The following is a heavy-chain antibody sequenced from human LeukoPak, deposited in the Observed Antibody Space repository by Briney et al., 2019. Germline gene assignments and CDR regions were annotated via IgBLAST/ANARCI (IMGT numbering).Heavy chain of an antibody. CDR2: IYPGDSDT. CDR1: GYSFNSYW. Sequence: GESLKISCQGSGYSFNSYWIAWARQMPGKGLEWMGIIYPGDSDTRYSPSFRGQITISADKSINTAYLRWSSLKASDTAMYYCAGAYYCGGGSCKLEYWGQGTLVTVSS. V-gene: IGHV5-51*01. J-gene: IGHJ4*02. CDR3: AGAYYCGGGSCKLEY. D-gene: IGHD2-15*01.